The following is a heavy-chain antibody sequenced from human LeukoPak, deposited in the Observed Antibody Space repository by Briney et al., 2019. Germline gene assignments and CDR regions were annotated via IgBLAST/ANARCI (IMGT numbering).Heavy chain of an antibody. CDR2: INPSGGST. CDR1: GYTFTSYY. J-gene: IGHJ4*02. V-gene: IGHV1-46*01. Sequence: GASVKVSCKASGYTFTSYYMHWVRQAPGQGLEWMGIINPSGGSTSYAQKFQGRVTMTRDTSTSTVYMELSSLRSEDTAVYYCARNTGDGAGTYYFDYWGQGTLVTVSS. D-gene: IGHD7-27*01. CDR3: ARNTGDGAGTYYFDY.